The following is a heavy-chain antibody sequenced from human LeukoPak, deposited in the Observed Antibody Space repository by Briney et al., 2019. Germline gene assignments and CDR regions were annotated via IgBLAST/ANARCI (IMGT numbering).Heavy chain of an antibody. CDR3: ASHRESYHYGVYFDY. J-gene: IGHJ4*02. CDR1: GGSISSGDYY. CDR2: IYYSGST. Sequence: ASETLSLTCTVSGGSISSGDYYWSWIRQPPGKGLEWIGYIYYSGSTYYNPSLKSRVTISVDTSKNQFSLKLSSVTAADTAVYYCASHRESYHYGVYFDYWGQGTLVTVSS. D-gene: IGHD1-26*01. V-gene: IGHV4-30-4*01.